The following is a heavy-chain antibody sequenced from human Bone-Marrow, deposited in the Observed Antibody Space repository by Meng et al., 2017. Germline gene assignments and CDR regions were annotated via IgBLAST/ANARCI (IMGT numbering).Heavy chain of an antibody. CDR1: GFTFSSYE. J-gene: IGHJ6*02. Sequence: GESLKISCAASGFTFSSYEMNWVRQAPGKGLEWVSYISSSGSTIYYADSVKGRFTISRDNAKNSLYLQMNSLRAEDTAVYYCAGRAAAYYYYYGMDVWGQGTTVTVSS. V-gene: IGHV3-48*03. CDR3: AGRAAAYYYYYGMDV. CDR2: ISSSGSTI. D-gene: IGHD6-25*01.